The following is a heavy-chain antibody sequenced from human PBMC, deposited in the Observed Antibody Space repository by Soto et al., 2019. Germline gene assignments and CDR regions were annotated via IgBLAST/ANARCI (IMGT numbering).Heavy chain of an antibody. V-gene: IGHV3-53*01. D-gene: IGHD1-26*01. CDR3: ARASGSRFFDY. J-gene: IGHJ4*02. CDR1: GFTVSSEY. Sequence: QPGGSLRLSCAASGFTVSSEYMSWVRQAPGKGLEWVSGIYSGGNTYYADSVKGRFTISRDTSKNTLYLQMNSLRADDTAVYYCARASGSRFFDYWGRGALVTVSS. CDR2: IYSGGNT.